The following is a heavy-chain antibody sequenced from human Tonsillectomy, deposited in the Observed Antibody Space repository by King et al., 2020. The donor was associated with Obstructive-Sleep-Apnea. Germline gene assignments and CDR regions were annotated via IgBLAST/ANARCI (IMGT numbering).Heavy chain of an antibody. CDR3: ARDRYDSSGYYYGGGSYYFDY. CDR1: GGSISSSSYY. Sequence: LQLQESGPGLVKPSETLSLTCTVSGGSISSSSYYWGWIRQPPGKGLEWIGSIYYSGSTYYNPSLKSRVTISVDTSKNQFSLKLSSVTAADTAVYYCARDRYDSSGYYYGGGSYYFDYWGQGTLVTVSS. V-gene: IGHV4-39*07. J-gene: IGHJ4*02. D-gene: IGHD3-22*01. CDR2: IYYSGST.